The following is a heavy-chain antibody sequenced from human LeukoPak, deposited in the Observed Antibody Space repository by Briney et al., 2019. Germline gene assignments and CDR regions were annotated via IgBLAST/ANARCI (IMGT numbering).Heavy chain of an antibody. D-gene: IGHD3-16*01. CDR1: GFTFGDYA. Sequence: GGSLRLSCTASGFTFGDYAVSWVRQAPGKGLEWVGFIRSKAYGGTTEYAASVKGKFTISGDDSKSIAYLQMNSLKTEDSAVYYCTRYWGLGTQRGSDYWGQGTLVTVSS. CDR2: IRSKAYGGTT. CDR3: TRYWGLGTQRGSDY. V-gene: IGHV3-49*04. J-gene: IGHJ4*02.